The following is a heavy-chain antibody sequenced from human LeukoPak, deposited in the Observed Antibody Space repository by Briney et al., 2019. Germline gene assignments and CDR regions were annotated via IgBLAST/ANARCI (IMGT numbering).Heavy chain of an antibody. V-gene: IGHV4-59*08. J-gene: IGHJ5*02. CDR1: GGSISGYY. CDR3: ARQGDDYGLNWFDP. CDR2: IYYSGAT. D-gene: IGHD4-17*01. Sequence: SETLSLTCTVSGGSISGYYWSWIRQPPGKGLEWIGYIYYSGATNYNPSLKSRVTISVDTSKNQFSLKLSPVTAADTAVYHCARQGDDYGLNWFDPWGQGTLVTVSS.